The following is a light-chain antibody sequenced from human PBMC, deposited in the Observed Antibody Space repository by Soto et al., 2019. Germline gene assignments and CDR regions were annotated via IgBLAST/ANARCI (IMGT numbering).Light chain of an antibody. Sequence: EIVLTQSPGTLSLSPGDRATLSCRASQSLSSSYLAWYQQKPGQAPRLLMYGASSRATGIPDRFSGSGSGTDVTLTIIRLEPEDFAVYYCQQAGSSPITFGQGTRLEFK. CDR2: GAS. CDR1: QSLSSSY. J-gene: IGKJ5*01. CDR3: QQAGSSPIT. V-gene: IGKV3-20*01.